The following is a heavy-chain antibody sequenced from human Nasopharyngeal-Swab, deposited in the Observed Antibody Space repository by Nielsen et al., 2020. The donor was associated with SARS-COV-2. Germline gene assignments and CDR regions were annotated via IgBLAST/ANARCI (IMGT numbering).Heavy chain of an antibody. Sequence: GGSLRLSCAASGFTFSNSSIHWVRPAAGEGREWVARIRMKGDNYATAYSASVKGRFMIFRDDPTNTAYLQMNSLKTEDTAMYYCTRCGAGWYSGREYWGQGTLVTVSS. J-gene: IGHJ4*01. D-gene: IGHD2-15*01. CDR2: IRMKGDNYAT. V-gene: IGHV3-73*01. CDR1: GFTFSNSS. CDR3: TRCGAGWYSGREY.